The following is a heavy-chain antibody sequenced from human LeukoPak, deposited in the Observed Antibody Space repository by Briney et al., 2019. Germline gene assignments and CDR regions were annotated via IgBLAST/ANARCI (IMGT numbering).Heavy chain of an antibody. D-gene: IGHD5-18*01. CDR1: GFTFSSYA. J-gene: IGHJ4*02. Sequence: GGSLRLSCAASGFTFSSYAMHWVRQAPGKGLEYVSAISSNGGSTYYANSVKGRSTISRDNSKNTLYLQMGSLRAEDMAVYYCARRATAMVSDYWGQGTLVTVSS. V-gene: IGHV3-64*01. CDR2: ISSNGGST. CDR3: ARRATAMVSDY.